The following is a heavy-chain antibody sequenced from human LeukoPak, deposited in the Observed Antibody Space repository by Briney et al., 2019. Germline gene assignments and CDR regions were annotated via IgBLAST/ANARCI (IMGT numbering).Heavy chain of an antibody. CDR2: ISYDGSNK. V-gene: IGHV3-30-3*01. J-gene: IGHJ4*02. CDR1: GFTFSNYA. Sequence: AGGSLRLSCAAAGFTFSNYAMNWVRQAPGKGLEWVAVISYDGSNKYYADSVKGRFTISRDNSKNTLYLQMNSLRAEDTAVYYCARVGAGVDYWGQGTLVTVSS. CDR3: ARVGAGVDY.